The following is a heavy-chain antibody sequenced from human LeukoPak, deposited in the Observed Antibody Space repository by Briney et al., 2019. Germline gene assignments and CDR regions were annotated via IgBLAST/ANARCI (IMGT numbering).Heavy chain of an antibody. Sequence: SETLSLTCTVSGGSISSYYRSWIRQPPGKGLEWIGYIYYSGSTNYNPSLKSRVTISVDTSKNQFSLKLSSVTAADTAVYYCAKGYPWEYYYDSSGSHGKGFDPWGQGTLVTVSS. CDR1: GGSISSYY. J-gene: IGHJ5*02. V-gene: IGHV4-59*01. CDR3: AKGYPWEYYYDSSGSHGKGFDP. D-gene: IGHD3-22*01. CDR2: IYYSGST.